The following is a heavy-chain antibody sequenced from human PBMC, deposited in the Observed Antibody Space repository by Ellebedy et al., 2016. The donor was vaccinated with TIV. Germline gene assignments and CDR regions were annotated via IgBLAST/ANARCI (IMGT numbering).Heavy chain of an antibody. CDR3: AKGSSSGFNYDRVGFAS. V-gene: IGHV3-23*01. J-gene: IGHJ5*02. CDR1: GFTFSSFA. CDR2: IGADAVNT. D-gene: IGHD3-22*01. Sequence: PGGSLRLSCAASGFTFSSFALHWVRQAPGKGLEWLSVIGADAVNTFHADSVKGRFTISRDNSKSTLYLEINRLRTNDTAIYYCAKGSSSGFNYDRVGFASWGQGTLVTVSS.